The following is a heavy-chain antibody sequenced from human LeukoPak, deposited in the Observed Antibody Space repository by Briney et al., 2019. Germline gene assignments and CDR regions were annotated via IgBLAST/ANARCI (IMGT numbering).Heavy chain of an antibody. J-gene: IGHJ5*02. CDR2: ISSSSEYI. CDR1: GFTFSTYS. V-gene: IGHV3-21*01. CDR3: ARSYSSSWAGFDP. D-gene: IGHD6-13*01. Sequence: GGSLRLSCAASGFTFSTYSMNWVRQAPGKGLEWVSFISSSSEYIYYANSVKGRFTISRDNAKNSLYLQVNSLRAEDTAVYYCARSYSSSWAGFDPWGQGTLVTVSS.